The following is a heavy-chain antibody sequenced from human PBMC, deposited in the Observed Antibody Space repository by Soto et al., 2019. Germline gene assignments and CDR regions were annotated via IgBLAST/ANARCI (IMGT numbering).Heavy chain of an antibody. V-gene: IGHV3-23*01. CDR3: AKESGAVQWLVRGNFDY. CDR1: GFTFTSYA. D-gene: IGHD6-19*01. CDR2: ISATGGST. J-gene: IGHJ4*02. Sequence: GGSLRLSCAASGFTFTSYAMSWVRQAPGKGLEWVSSISATGGSTFYADSVKGRLTISRDNSKSTLYLQMNSLGAEDTAVYYCAKESGAVQWLVRGNFDYWGQGALVTVSS.